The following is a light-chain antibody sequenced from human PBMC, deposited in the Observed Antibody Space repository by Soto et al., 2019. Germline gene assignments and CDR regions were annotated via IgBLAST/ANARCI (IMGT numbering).Light chain of an antibody. V-gene: IGLV2-14*01. J-gene: IGLJ1*01. CDR2: EIS. CDR1: SRDVGGYHY. Sequence: QSALTQPASVSGSPGQSITISCTGTSRDVGGYHYVSWYQQHPGKAPKLMIYEISNRPSGVPNRFSGSKSGNTASLPISGLQAEDEADYYCSSYTSSGTLGVCGTGTQLTVL. CDR3: SSYTSSGTLGV.